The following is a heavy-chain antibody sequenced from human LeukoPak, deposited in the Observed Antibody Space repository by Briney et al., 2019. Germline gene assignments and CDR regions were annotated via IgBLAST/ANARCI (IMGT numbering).Heavy chain of an antibody. CDR2: IIPIFGTA. CDR1: GYTFTSYD. J-gene: IGHJ5*02. D-gene: IGHD3-3*01. V-gene: IGHV1-69*06. CDR3: ARAIKSFWSGKWGVGNWFDP. Sequence: SVKVSCKASGYTFTSYDINWVRQAPGQGLEWMGGIIPIFGTANYAQKFQGRVTITADKSTSTAYMELSSLRSEDTAVYYCARAIKSFWSGKWGVGNWFDPWGQGTLVTVSS.